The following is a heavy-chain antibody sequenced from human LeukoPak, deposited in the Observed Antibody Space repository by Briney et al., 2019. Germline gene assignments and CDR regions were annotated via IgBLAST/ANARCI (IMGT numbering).Heavy chain of an antibody. D-gene: IGHD3-16*02. CDR1: GGIFGSYA. J-gene: IGHJ4*02. CDR3: AKGSRLREAGSYRF. V-gene: IGHV1-69*06. CDR2: IIPIFDTP. Sequence: SVKVSCKVSGGIFGSYAINWVRQAPGQGREWLGRIIPIFDTPNYAQTFQGRVTISADKSTRTVYMELTSLRSEDTALYYCAKGSRLREAGSYRFWGQGTLVTVSS.